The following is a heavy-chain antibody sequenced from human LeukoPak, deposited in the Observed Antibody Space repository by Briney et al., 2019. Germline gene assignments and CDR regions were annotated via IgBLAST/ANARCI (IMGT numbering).Heavy chain of an antibody. V-gene: IGHV1-2*02. J-gene: IGHJ5*02. CDR3: ASDYCSSTSCYQAFDP. Sequence: ASVKVSCKASGYTFTGYYMHWVRQAPGQGLEWMGWINPNSGGTNYAQKFQGRVTTTRDTSISTAYMELSRLRSDDTAVYYCASDYCSSTSCYQAFDPWGQGTLVTVSS. D-gene: IGHD2-2*01. CDR2: INPNSGGT. CDR1: GYTFTGYY.